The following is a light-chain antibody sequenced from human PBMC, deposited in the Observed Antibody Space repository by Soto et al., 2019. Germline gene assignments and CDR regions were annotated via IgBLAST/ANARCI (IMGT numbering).Light chain of an antibody. J-gene: IGKJ2*02. Sequence: EIVLTQSPATLSLSPGERATLSCRASQTVSSYLAWYHQKPGQAPRLLIYDASSRATGIPDRFSGSGSGTDFTLTISRLEPEDFAVYYCQQYGSSPCTFGQGTKLEIK. V-gene: IGKV3-20*01. CDR1: QTVSSY. CDR3: QQYGSSPCT. CDR2: DAS.